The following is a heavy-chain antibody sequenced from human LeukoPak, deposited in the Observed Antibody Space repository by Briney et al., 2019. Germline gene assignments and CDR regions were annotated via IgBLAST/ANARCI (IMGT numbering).Heavy chain of an antibody. CDR1: GGPISSYY. CDR2: IYYSGST. Sequence: SETLSLTCTVSGGPISSYYWSWIRQPPGKGLEWIGYIYYSGSTNYNPSLKSRVTISVDTSKNQFSLKLSSVTAADTAVYYCARRYGGSFGYWGQGTLVTVSS. CDR3: ARRYGGSFGY. V-gene: IGHV4-59*08. J-gene: IGHJ4*02. D-gene: IGHD4-23*01.